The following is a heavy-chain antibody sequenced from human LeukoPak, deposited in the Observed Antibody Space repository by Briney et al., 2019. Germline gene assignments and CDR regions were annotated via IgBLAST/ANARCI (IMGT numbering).Heavy chain of an antibody. CDR1: GFAFNSYA. D-gene: IGHD6-13*01. CDR3: ARVKGGIAAAGNCFDY. Sequence: PGGSLRLSCAASGFAFNSYAMHWVRQGPGKGLEWVALVSYDGGSKYYADSLKGRITISRDNSKNTLHLQMNSLRSEDTAVYYCARVKGGIAAAGNCFDYWGQGTLVTVSS. V-gene: IGHV3-30-3*01. CDR2: VSYDGGSK. J-gene: IGHJ4*02.